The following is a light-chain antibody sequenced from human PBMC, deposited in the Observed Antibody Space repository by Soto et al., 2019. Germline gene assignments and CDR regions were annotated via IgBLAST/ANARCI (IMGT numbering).Light chain of an antibody. Sequence: DIVVTQSPPSLPVTPGEPASISCRSSQSLLHINGYNYLDWYLQKPGQSPQLLIYLASSRASGVTDRFSGSGSGTDFTLKISRVEAEDFGVYYCIQTLQTPFTFGGGTKVDIK. CDR2: LAS. J-gene: IGKJ4*01. V-gene: IGKV2-28*01. CDR1: QSLLHINGYNY. CDR3: IQTLQTPFT.